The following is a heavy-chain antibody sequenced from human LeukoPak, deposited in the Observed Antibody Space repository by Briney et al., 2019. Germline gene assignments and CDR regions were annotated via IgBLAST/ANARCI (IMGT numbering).Heavy chain of an antibody. Sequence: ASVKVSCKASGYTFTSYYMHWVRQAPGQGLEWMGIINPSGGSTSYAQKFQGRVTMTRDTSTSTVYMELSSLRSEDTAVYYCAADRRGMEAFDIWGQGTMVTVSS. J-gene: IGHJ3*02. CDR2: INPSGGST. D-gene: IGHD6-13*01. V-gene: IGHV1-46*01. CDR3: AADRRGMEAFDI. CDR1: GYTFTSYY.